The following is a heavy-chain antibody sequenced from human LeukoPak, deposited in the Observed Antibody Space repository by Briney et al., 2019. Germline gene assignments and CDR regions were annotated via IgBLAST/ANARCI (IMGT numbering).Heavy chain of an antibody. D-gene: IGHD4-17*01. CDR3: ARDLDYGDYVAFDI. CDR1: GYTFTRYY. V-gene: IGHV1-46*01. CDR2: INPSGGST. Sequence: ASVKVSCKASGYTFTRYYIRWVRHAPGQGLEWMGIINPSGGSTSSAQKFQGRVTITADESTSTAYMELSSLRSEDTAVYYCARDLDYGDYVAFDIWGQGTMVTVSS. J-gene: IGHJ3*02.